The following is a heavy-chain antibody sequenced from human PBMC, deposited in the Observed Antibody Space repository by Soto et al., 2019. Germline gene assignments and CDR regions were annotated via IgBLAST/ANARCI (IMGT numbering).Heavy chain of an antibody. CDR3: AKERIGYNYGPWYYFAY. Sequence: GGSLSLSCAASGFTFSSYAVSWVRQAPGKGLEWVSAISGSVGSTYYADSVKGRFTISRDNSKNTLYLQMNSLRAEDTAVYYCAKERIGYNYGPWYYFAYWGQGTLVTVSS. CDR1: GFTFSSYA. J-gene: IGHJ4*02. D-gene: IGHD5-18*01. V-gene: IGHV3-23*01. CDR2: ISGSVGST.